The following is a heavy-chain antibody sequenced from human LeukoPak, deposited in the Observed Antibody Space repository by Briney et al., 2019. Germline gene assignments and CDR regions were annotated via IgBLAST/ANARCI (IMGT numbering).Heavy chain of an antibody. Sequence: GGSLRLSCAASGFTVSSYGMSWVRQAPGKGLEWVASIKEDGSEKYYVDSVQGRFTTSRDKAQNSLYLQMNSLRSEDTAVYYCVRDLPIGDLWGQGTLVTVSS. V-gene: IGHV3-7*05. J-gene: IGHJ5*02. CDR1: GFTVSSYG. CDR3: VRDLPIGDL. D-gene: IGHD2-15*01. CDR2: IKEDGSEK.